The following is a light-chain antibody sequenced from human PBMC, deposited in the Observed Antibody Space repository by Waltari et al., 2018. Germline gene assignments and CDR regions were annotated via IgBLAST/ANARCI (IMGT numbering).Light chain of an antibody. Sequence: EIVMTQSPRTLSVSPGERATLSCRASQSVTSNLAWYQQKPGQAPRLLIFDASTRATGIPARFSGSGSGTEFTLTISSLQSEDFAVYYCQQYNNWPPTFGGGTKLEIK. CDR1: QSVTSN. CDR3: QQYNNWPPT. J-gene: IGKJ4*01. CDR2: DAS. V-gene: IGKV3-15*01.